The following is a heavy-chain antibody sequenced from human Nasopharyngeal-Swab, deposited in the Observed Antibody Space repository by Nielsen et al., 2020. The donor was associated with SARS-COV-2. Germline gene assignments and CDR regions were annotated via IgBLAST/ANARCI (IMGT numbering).Heavy chain of an antibody. D-gene: IGHD3-9*01. CDR2: ISSSSSTI. CDR1: GFTFSSYS. V-gene: IGHV3-48*02. Sequence: GGSLRLSCAASGFTFSSYSMNWVRQAPGKGLEWVSYISSSSSTIYYADSVKGRFTISRDNAKNSLYLQMNSLRDEDTAVYYCARGISYYDILTGYYGRGAYYFDYWGQGTLVTVSS. J-gene: IGHJ4*02. CDR3: ARGISYYDILTGYYGRGAYYFDY.